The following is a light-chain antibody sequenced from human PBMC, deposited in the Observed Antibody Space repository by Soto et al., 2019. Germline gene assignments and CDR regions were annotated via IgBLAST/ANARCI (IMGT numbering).Light chain of an antibody. CDR3: CSYAGSSTLV. V-gene: IGLV2-23*01. Sequence: QSALTQPASVSGSPGQSITISCTGTSSDVGSYNLVSWYQQHPGKAPKLMIYEGSKRPSGVSNRFSGSKSGNTASLTISGLHAEDEADYYCCSYAGSSTLVFGGGTNLTVL. CDR2: EGS. J-gene: IGLJ2*01. CDR1: SSDVGSYNL.